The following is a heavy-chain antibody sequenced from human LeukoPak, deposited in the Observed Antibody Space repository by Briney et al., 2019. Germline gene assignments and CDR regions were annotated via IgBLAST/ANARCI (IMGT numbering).Heavy chain of an antibody. CDR1: GFTFSSYA. CDR2: ISYDGSNK. J-gene: IGHJ4*02. D-gene: IGHD1-1*01. CDR3: ARALYNCNDGYYFDY. Sequence: GGSLRLSCAVSGFTFSSYAMHWGRQAQGKGLEWVAVISYDGSNKYYADSVKGRFTISRDKSKKTLYLQMNSLTAADTAVYYCARALYNCNDGYYFDYWGQGTLVTVSS. V-gene: IGHV3-30*04.